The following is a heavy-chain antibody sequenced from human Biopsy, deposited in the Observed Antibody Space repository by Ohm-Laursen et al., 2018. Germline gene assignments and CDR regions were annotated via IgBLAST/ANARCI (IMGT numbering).Heavy chain of an antibody. CDR3: GRGQTVAPGYYGMDV. V-gene: IGHV3-21*01. Sequence: GSLRLSCAAPGFTFSPYSMNWVRQPPGQGLEWVSSISSSGSFIYFADSVKGRFTISRDNARNSLYLQMNSLRAEDTAVYYCGRGQTVAPGYYGMDVWGQGTTVTVSS. CDR1: GFTFSPYS. D-gene: IGHD4-17*01. J-gene: IGHJ6*02. CDR2: ISSSGSFI.